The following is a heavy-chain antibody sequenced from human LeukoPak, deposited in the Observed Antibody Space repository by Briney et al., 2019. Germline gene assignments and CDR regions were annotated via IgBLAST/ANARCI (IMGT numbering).Heavy chain of an antibody. D-gene: IGHD3-22*01. Sequence: GGSLRLSCAASGFTFSSYAMHWVRQAPGKGLEWVAVISYDGSNKYYADSVKGRFTISRDNSKNTLYLQTNSLRAEDTAVYYCARSRGDSGSGYYYCFDYWGQGTLVTVSS. CDR1: GFTFSSYA. J-gene: IGHJ4*02. V-gene: IGHV3-30-3*01. CDR3: ARSRGDSGSGYYYCFDY. CDR2: ISYDGSNK.